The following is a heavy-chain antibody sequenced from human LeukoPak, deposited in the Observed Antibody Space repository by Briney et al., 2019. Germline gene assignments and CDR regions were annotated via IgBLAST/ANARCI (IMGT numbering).Heavy chain of an antibody. CDR3: ARGGVNVAAAGFDY. Sequence: PGGPLRLSCAASGFTFSSYAMHWVRQAPGKGLEYVSSISSNGGSTYYANSVKGRFTISRDNSKNTLYLQMGSLRAEDMAVYYCARGGVNVAAAGFDYWGQGTLVTV. V-gene: IGHV3-64*01. J-gene: IGHJ4*02. CDR1: GFTFSSYA. D-gene: IGHD6-13*01. CDR2: ISSNGGST.